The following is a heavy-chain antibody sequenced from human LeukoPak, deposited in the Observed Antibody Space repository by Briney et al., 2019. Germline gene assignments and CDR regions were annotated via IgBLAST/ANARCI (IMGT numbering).Heavy chain of an antibody. CDR2: IIPIFGTA. CDR1: GGTFSSYA. Sequence: ASVKVSCKASGGTFSSYAISWVRQAPGQGLEWMGGIIPIFGTANYAQKFQGRVTITADESTSTAYMELSSLRSEDTAVYYCARDNDRQLSRYYYYYMDVWGKGTTVTVSS. CDR3: ARDNDRQLSRYYYYYMDV. V-gene: IGHV1-69*13. D-gene: IGHD6-6*01. J-gene: IGHJ6*03.